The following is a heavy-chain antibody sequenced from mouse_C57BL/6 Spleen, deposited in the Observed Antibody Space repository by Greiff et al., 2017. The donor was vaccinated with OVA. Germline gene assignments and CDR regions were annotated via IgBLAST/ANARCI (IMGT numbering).Heavy chain of an antibody. J-gene: IGHJ1*03. Sequence: EVQLVESGGGLVKPGGSLKLSCAASGFTFSDYGMHWVRQAPEKGLEWVAYISSGRSTIYYADTVTGRFTISRDNAKNTLFLQMTSLRSEDTAMYYCARRYFDVWGTGTTVTVSS. CDR1: GFTFSDYG. CDR2: ISSGRSTI. V-gene: IGHV5-17*01. CDR3: ARRYFDV.